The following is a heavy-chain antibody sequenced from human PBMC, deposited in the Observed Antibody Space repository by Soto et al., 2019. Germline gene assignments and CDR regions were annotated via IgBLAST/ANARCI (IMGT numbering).Heavy chain of an antibody. V-gene: IGHV1-46*01. CDR3: ARGDIVAIFGMDV. CDR2: INPSGGST. D-gene: IGHD5-12*01. Sequence: ASVKVSCKASGYTFTSYYMHWVRQAPGQGLEWMGIINPSGGSTTYAQKFQGRVTMTRDKSTSTVYMELSSLRSEDTAVYYCARGDIVAIFGMDVWGQGTTVTVSS. CDR1: GYTFTSYY. J-gene: IGHJ6*02.